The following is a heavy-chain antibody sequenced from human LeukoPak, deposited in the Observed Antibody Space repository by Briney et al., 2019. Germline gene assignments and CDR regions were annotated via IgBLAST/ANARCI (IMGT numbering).Heavy chain of an antibody. V-gene: IGHV3-23*01. J-gene: IGHJ6*03. CDR3: AKDGRLTNYYYMDV. Sequence: PGGSLRLSCAASGFTFISYAMSWVCQAPGKGLEWVSAISGSGGSTYYADSVKGRFTISIDNSKNTLYLQMNSLRAEDTAVYYCAKDGRLTNYYYMDVWGKGTTVTVSS. CDR2: ISGSGGST. CDR1: GFTFISYA. D-gene: IGHD6-25*01.